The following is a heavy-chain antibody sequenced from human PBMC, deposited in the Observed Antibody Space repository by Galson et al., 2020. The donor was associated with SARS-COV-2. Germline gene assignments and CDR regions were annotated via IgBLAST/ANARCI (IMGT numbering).Heavy chain of an antibody. V-gene: IGHV3-15*01. CDR1: GFTFSNAW. D-gene: IGHD3-3*01. J-gene: IGHJ6*02. CDR3: LTYYDFWSGYPDYYYYGMDV. Sequence: TGGSLRLSCAASGFTFSNAWMSWVRQAPGKGLEWVGRIKSKTDGGTTDYAAPVKGRFTISRDDSKNTLYLQMNSLKTEDTAVYYCLTYYDFWSGYPDYYYYGMDVWGQETTVTVSS. CDR2: IKSKTDGGTT.